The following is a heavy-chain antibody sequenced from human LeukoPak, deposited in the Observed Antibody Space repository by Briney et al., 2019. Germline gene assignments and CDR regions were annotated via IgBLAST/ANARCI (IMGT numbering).Heavy chain of an antibody. CDR1: GGSISSSNW. Sequence: SGTLSLTCAVSGGSISSSNWWSWVRQPPGKGLEWIGEIYHSGSTNYNPSLKSRVTISVDTSKNQFSLKLSSVTAADTAVYYCARERRVIVVVTRPRAFDPWGQGTLVTVSS. CDR2: IYHSGST. V-gene: IGHV4-4*02. D-gene: IGHD2-21*02. J-gene: IGHJ5*02. CDR3: ARERRVIVVVTRPRAFDP.